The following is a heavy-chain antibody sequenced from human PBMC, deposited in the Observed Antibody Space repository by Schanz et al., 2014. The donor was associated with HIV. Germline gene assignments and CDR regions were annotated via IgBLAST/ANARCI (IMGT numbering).Heavy chain of an antibody. Sequence: QVQLVESGGGVVQPGRSLRLSCAASGFTFSSHGMHWVRQAPGKGLEWVAVIWYDGTDKYYADSVKGRFTISRDSSKNTLYLQMSSLRAEDTAMYYCARGGIWEWDQPDFDYWGQGTLVTVSS. V-gene: IGHV3-33*01. CDR1: GFTFSSHG. CDR3: ARGGIWEWDQPDFDY. CDR2: IWYDGTDK. D-gene: IGHD2-15*01. J-gene: IGHJ4*02.